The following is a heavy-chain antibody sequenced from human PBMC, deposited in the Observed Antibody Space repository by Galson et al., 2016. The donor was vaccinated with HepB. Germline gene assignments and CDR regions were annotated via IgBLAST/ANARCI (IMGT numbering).Heavy chain of an antibody. Sequence: SVKVSCKASGVTFNNYAITWVRQAPGQGLEWMGGIIPIFNRTNYAQGFQGRVTISADKSTSTAYMDLTSLRSDDTAGYYFARQWDDFLNDYYYYFYMDVWGKGPPVTVSS. CDR3: ARQWDDFLNDYYYYFYMDV. D-gene: IGHD3-9*01. CDR2: IIPIFNRT. V-gene: IGHV1-69*06. CDR1: GVTFNNYA. J-gene: IGHJ6*03.